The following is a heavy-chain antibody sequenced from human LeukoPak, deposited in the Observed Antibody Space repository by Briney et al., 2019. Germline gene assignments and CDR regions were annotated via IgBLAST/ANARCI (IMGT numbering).Heavy chain of an antibody. V-gene: IGHV3-23*01. Sequence: PGVPQRLPCAASGYTFRPYDMIGVPRSPGKALVWVSDIGPSGRSTYYADSVRGRFTISRDNSKNALYLQMNSLRAEDTAIYYCAKDSLDSSGYYLWYFDYWGQGTLVTVSS. CDR2: IGPSGRST. J-gene: IGHJ4*02. CDR1: GYTFRPYD. CDR3: AKDSLDSSGYYLWYFDY. D-gene: IGHD3-22*01.